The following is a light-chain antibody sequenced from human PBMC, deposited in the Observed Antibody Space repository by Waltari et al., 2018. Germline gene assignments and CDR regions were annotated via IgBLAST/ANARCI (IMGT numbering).Light chain of an antibody. CDR3: QQRSNWPYT. CDR1: QTVRSY. Sequence: ELVLTQSPATLSLSPGERATLSCRASQTVRSYLAWYQQKPGQAPRPLIVDASSRAPGIPAKFSGSGSGTDFTLTVSNLEPEDFAVYYCQQRSNWPYTFGQGTRVEIK. V-gene: IGKV3-11*01. J-gene: IGKJ2*01. CDR2: DAS.